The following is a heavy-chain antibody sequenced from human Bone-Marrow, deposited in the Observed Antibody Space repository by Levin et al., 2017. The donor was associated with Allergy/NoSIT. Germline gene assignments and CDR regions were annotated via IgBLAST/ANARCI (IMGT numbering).Heavy chain of an antibody. CDR1: ANIFSAYY. CDR3: TRWNEPVHAFDI. D-gene: IGHD1-1*01. V-gene: IGHV1-2*02. Sequence: ASVKVSCKASANIFSAYYINWVRQAPGQGLEWMGFISPDGRGTNYAQEFQGRVTMTRDTSVNTAYMELSILTSDDTAVYYCTRWNEPVHAFDIWGQGTMVTVSS. CDR2: ISPDGRGT. J-gene: IGHJ3*02.